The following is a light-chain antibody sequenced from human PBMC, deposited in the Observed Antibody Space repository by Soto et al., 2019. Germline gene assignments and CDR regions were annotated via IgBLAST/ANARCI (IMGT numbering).Light chain of an antibody. J-gene: IGLJ2*01. CDR1: TSNIGGNY. Sequence: QLVLTQPPSASGTPGQRVTISCSGSTSNIGGNYVFWYQQIPGTAPTLLIYTNDQRPSGVPDRFSASKSATSASLAISGLRSEDEAHYFCATWDDGLGGVVFGGGTKVTVL. V-gene: IGLV1-47*01. CDR2: TND. CDR3: ATWDDGLGGVV.